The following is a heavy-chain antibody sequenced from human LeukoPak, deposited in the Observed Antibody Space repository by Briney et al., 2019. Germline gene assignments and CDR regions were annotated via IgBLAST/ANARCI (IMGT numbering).Heavy chain of an antibody. CDR2: IKSDGSST. CDR3: ARNTAGLTFDY. J-gene: IGHJ4*02. D-gene: IGHD5-18*01. V-gene: IGHV3-74*01. Sequence: GGSLRLSCAASGFTFCSYWMHWVRQAPGKGLVWVSRIKSDGSSTNYADSVKGRFTISRGNAENTLYLQMNSLRAEDTAVYYCARNTAGLTFDYWGQGTLVTVSS. CDR1: GFTFCSYW.